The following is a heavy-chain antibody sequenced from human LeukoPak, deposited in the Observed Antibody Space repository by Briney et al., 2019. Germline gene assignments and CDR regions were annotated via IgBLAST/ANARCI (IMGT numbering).Heavy chain of an antibody. CDR1: GFTFSSYW. CDR3: AREGMVYATPYYYYYMDV. Sequence: EGSLRLSCAASGFTFSSYWMSWVRQAPGKGLEWVANIKQDGSEKYYVDSVKGRFTVSRDNAKNSLYLQMSSLRAEDTAVYYCAREGMVYATPYYYYYMDVWGKGTTVTVSS. CDR2: IKQDGSEK. D-gene: IGHD2-8*01. V-gene: IGHV3-7*01. J-gene: IGHJ6*03.